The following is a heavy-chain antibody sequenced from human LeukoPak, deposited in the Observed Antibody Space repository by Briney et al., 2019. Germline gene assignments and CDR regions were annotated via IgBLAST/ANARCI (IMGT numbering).Heavy chain of an antibody. CDR1: GGSFSGYY. D-gene: IGHD6-13*01. Sequence: SETLSLTCAVYGGSFSGYYWSWIRQPPGKGLEWTGEINHSGSTNYNPSLKSRVTISVDTSKNQFSLKLSSVTAADTAVYYCARGHSSSWYDYWGQGTLVTVSS. J-gene: IGHJ4*02. CDR3: ARGHSSSWYDY. V-gene: IGHV4-34*01. CDR2: INHSGST.